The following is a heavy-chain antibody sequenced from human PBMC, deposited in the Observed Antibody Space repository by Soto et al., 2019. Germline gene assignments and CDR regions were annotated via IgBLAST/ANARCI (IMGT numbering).Heavy chain of an antibody. V-gene: IGHV1-3*01. CDR2: INAGNGNT. Sequence: ASVKVSCKASGFTLTTYAMHWVRQAPGQRLEWMGWINAGNGNTKYSQKFKGRVTITRDTSANTAFMELRSLGSEDTAVYYCTRESYSGSFAYYFDFWGQGTLVTVSS. J-gene: IGHJ4*02. D-gene: IGHD1-26*01. CDR1: GFTLTTYA. CDR3: TRESYSGSFAYYFDF.